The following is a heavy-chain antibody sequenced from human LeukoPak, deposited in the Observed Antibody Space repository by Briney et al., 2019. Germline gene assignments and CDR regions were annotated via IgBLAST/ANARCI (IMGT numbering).Heavy chain of an antibody. Sequence: RSLRLSCAASGFTFDDYAMHWVRQAPGKGLGGVSGISWNSGSIGYADSVKGRFTISRDNAKNSLYLQMNSLRAEDMVLYYCAKDRDYYGSGSFDYWGQGTLVTVSS. V-gene: IGHV3-9*03. CDR1: GFTFDDYA. CDR3: AKDRDYYGSGSFDY. J-gene: IGHJ4*02. D-gene: IGHD3-10*01. CDR2: ISWNSGSI.